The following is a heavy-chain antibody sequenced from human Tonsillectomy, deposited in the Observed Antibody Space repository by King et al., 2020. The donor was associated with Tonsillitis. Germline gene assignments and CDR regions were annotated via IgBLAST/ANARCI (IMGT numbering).Heavy chain of an antibody. CDR3: ARSHDDYANDAFDI. CDR1: GFTFRNYG. D-gene: IGHD4-17*01. V-gene: IGHV3-33*08. Sequence: VQLVESGGGVVQPGRSLRLSCAASGFTFRNYGMHWVRQAPGKGLEWVAIIWYDGSDKYLADSVKGRFTISRDNSKKTLYLQMNSLRAEDTAVYYCARSHDDYANDAFDIWGQGTMVTVSS. CDR2: IWYDGSDK. J-gene: IGHJ3*02.